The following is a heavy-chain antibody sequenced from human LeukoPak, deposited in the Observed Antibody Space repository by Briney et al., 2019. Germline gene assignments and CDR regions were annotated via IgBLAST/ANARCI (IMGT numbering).Heavy chain of an antibody. CDR2: ISAYNGNT. CDR1: GYTFTSYG. CDR3: ARGMHGDYSRDAFDI. V-gene: IGHV1-18*01. J-gene: IGHJ3*02. D-gene: IGHD4-17*01. Sequence: ASVKVSCKASGYTFTSYGISWVRQAPGQGLEWMGWISAYNGNTNYAQKLQGRVTMTTDTSTSTAYMELRSLRSDDTAVHYCARGMHGDYSRDAFDIWGQGTMVTVSS.